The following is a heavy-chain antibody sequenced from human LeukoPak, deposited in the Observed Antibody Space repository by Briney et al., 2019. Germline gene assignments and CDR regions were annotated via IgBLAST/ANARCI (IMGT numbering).Heavy chain of an antibody. CDR2: TYYRSKWYN. CDR3: ARDLGYSYGYFGDEYNWFDP. Sequence: SQTLSLTCAISGDSVSSNSAAWNWIRQSPSRGLEWLGRTYYRSKWYNDYAVSVKSRITINPDTSKNQFSLQLNSVTPEDTAVYYCARDLGYSYGYFGDEYNWFDPWGQGTLVTVSS. CDR1: GDSVSSNSAA. V-gene: IGHV6-1*01. J-gene: IGHJ5*02. D-gene: IGHD5-18*01.